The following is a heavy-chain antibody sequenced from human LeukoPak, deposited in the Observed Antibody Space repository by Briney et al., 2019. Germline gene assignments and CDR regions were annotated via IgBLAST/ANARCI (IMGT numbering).Heavy chain of an antibody. J-gene: IGHJ4*02. CDR1: GFTFSDYW. Sequence: GGSLRLSCAASGFTFSDYWMHWVRQAPGKGLVWVSRVNRDGSSTSYADSEKGRFTISRDNAKNTLSLQMNSLRAEDTAVYYCARDRSISAAGDTYWGQGTLVTVSS. CDR2: VNRDGSST. CDR3: ARDRSISAAGDTY. V-gene: IGHV3-74*01. D-gene: IGHD6-13*01.